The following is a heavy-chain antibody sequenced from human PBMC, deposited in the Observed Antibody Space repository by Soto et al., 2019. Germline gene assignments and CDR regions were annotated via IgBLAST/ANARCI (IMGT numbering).Heavy chain of an antibody. CDR2: IYYSGST. Sequence: SETLSLTCTFSGGSISSGDYYWSWIRQPPGKGLEWIGYIYYSGSTYYNPSLKSRVAISVDTSKNQFSLKLSSVTAADTAVYYCARVGNSYGDFDYWGQGTLVTVSS. J-gene: IGHJ4*02. CDR1: GGSISSGDYY. D-gene: IGHD5-18*01. CDR3: ARVGNSYGDFDY. V-gene: IGHV4-30-4*01.